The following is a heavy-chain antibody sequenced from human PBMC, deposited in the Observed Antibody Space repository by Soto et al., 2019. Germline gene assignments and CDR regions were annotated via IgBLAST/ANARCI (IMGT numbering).Heavy chain of an antibody. CDR2: INPNSGGT. J-gene: IGHJ4*02. D-gene: IGHD3-10*01. CDR3: ARAPYYYGSGSYYVHFFDS. V-gene: IGHV1-2*04. Sequence: ASVKVSCKASGYTFTGYYIHWVRQAPGQGLEWMGWINPNSGGTNYTRKFQGWVTMTRDTSIGTAYMELSRLRSDDTAVYYCARAPYYYGSGSYYVHFFDSWGRGTLVTVSS. CDR1: GYTFTGYY.